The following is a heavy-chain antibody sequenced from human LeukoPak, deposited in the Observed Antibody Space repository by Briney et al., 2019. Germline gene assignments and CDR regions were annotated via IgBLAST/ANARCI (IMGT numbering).Heavy chain of an antibody. V-gene: IGHV1-18*01. Sequence: GASVKVSCKASGYTFTSYGISWVRQAPGQGLEWMGWISAYNGNTNYAQKLQGRVTMTTDTSTSTAYMELRSLRSDDTAVYYCARLSTFNYDYVWGSYRRYYSDYWGQGTLVTVSS. CDR1: GYTFTSYG. J-gene: IGHJ4*02. CDR3: ARLSTFNYDYVWGSYRRYYSDY. D-gene: IGHD3-16*02. CDR2: ISAYNGNT.